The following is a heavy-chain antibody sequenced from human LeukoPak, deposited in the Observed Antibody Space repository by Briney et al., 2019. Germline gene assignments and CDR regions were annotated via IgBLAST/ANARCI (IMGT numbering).Heavy chain of an antibody. V-gene: IGHV3-48*03. CDR2: ISSGSTI. CDR1: GFTFSSYE. D-gene: IGHD6-19*01. J-gene: IGHJ6*03. Sequence: PGGSLRLSCAASGFTFSSYEMNWVRQAPGKGLEWVSYISSGSTIYYADSVKGRFTISRDNAKNSLYLQVNSLRAEDTAVYYCARFCNRGWIHYYYYMDVWGKGTTVTISS. CDR3: ARFCNRGWIHYYYYMDV.